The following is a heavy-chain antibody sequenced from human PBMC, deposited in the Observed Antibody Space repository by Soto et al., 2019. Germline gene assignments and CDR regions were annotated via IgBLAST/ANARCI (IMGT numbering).Heavy chain of an antibody. CDR3: ARERGGYSYGDY. CDR1: GYTFTSYG. V-gene: IGHV1-18*01. D-gene: IGHD5-18*01. Sequence: QVQLVQSGAEVKKPGASVKVSCKASGYTFTSYGNTWVRQAPGQGLEWMGWVNIYEGSTNYAQKFQGRVTMTTDTSTSTVYLELRSLRSDDTAIYYCARERGGYSYGDYWGQGTLVTVSS. J-gene: IGHJ4*02. CDR2: VNIYEGST.